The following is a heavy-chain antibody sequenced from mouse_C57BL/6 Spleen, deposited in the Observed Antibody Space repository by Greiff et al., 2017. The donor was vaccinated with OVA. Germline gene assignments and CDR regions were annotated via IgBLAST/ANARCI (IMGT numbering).Heavy chain of an antibody. D-gene: IGHD1-1*01. CDR1: GFTFSSYA. V-gene: IGHV5-4*01. J-gene: IGHJ2*01. CDR2: ISDGGSYI. CDR3: AREGDYYGCGYSD. Sequence: EVMLVESGGGLVKPGGSLKLSCAASGFTFSSYAMSWVRQTPEKRLEWVATISDGGSYIYYPDTVKGRFTISRDNAKNNLYLQMSHLKSEDTAMYYCAREGDYYGCGYSDWGKGATVTVAT.